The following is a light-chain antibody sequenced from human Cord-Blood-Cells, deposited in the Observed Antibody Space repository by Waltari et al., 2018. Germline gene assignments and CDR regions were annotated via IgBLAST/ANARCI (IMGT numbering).Light chain of an antibody. J-gene: IGKJ2*01. CDR1: QDISNY. Sequence: DIQMTQSPSSLSASVGERVTITCQASQDISNYLNWYQQKPGKAPKLLIYDASNLETGVPSRFSGSGSWTDFTFTISSLQPEDIATYYCQQYDNLPYTFGQGTKLEIK. CDR2: DAS. CDR3: QQYDNLPYT. V-gene: IGKV1-33*01.